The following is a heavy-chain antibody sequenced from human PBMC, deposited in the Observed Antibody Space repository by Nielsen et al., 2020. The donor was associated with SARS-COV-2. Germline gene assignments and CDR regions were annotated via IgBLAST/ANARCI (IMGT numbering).Heavy chain of an antibody. Sequence: SVQVSCQASGYTFISYGISWVRQAPGQGLEWMGWISAYNGNTNYAQKLQGRVTMTTETSTSTAYMELRSLRSDDTAVYYCAREAKRTIFGVVINGMDVWGQGTTVTVSS. CDR2: ISAYNGNT. J-gene: IGHJ6*02. V-gene: IGHV1-18*01. D-gene: IGHD3-3*01. CDR1: GYTFISYG. CDR3: AREAKRTIFGVVINGMDV.